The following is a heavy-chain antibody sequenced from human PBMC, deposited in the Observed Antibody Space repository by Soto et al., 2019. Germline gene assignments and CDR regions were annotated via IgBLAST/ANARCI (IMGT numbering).Heavy chain of an antibody. CDR3: ATDYGDYVALYAFDI. CDR2: FDPEDGET. CDR1: GYTLTELS. J-gene: IGHJ3*02. D-gene: IGHD4-17*01. Sequence: VASVKVSCKVSGYTLTELSMHWVRQAPGKGLEWMGGFDPEDGETIYAQKFQGRVTMTEDTSTDTAYMELSSLRSEDTAVYYCATDYGDYVALYAFDIWGQGTMVTVSS. V-gene: IGHV1-24*01.